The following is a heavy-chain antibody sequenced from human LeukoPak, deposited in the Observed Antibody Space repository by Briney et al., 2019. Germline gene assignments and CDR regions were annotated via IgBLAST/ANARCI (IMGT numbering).Heavy chain of an antibody. CDR1: GVSTTNNY. CDR2: MYNTVTT. CDR3: ARVSFYGSGSMFVDY. J-gene: IGHJ4*02. D-gene: IGHD3-10*01. Sequence: PSETLSLTCSVSGVSTTNNYWSWIRQPPGKGLEWIGYMYNTVTTNYNPPLKSRLTMSLDTSKNQFSLKLSSVTAADTAVYYCARVSFYGSGSMFVDYWGPGTLVTVSS. V-gene: IGHV4-59*01.